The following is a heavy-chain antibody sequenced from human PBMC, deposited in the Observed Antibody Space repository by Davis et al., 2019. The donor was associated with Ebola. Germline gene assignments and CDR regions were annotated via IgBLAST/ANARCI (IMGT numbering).Heavy chain of an antibody. V-gene: IGHV3-21*01. J-gene: IGHJ4*02. CDR3: AREDIGGGDYCDY. CDR1: GFTFSSYS. Sequence: PGGSLRLSCAASGFTFSSYSMNWVRQAPGKGLEWVSSISSSSSYIYYADSVKGRFTISRDNSKNTLYLQMNSLRAEDTAVYYCAREDIGGGDYCDYWGQGVLVTVSS. D-gene: IGHD4-17*01. CDR2: ISSSSSYI.